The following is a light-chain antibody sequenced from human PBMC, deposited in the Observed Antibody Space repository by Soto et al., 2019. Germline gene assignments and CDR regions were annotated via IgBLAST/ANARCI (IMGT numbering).Light chain of an antibody. V-gene: IGLV2-8*01. CDR3: TSYAGGNNV. J-gene: IGLJ1*01. CDR2: EVN. Sequence: QSVLTQPPSASGPPGQSVTIPCTGTSSDVGGYNYVSWYQQHPGKVPKLMVYEVNKRPSGVPDRFSGSKSGNTASLTVSGLQAEDEADYYCTSYAGGNNVFGTGTKVTVL. CDR1: SSDVGGYNY.